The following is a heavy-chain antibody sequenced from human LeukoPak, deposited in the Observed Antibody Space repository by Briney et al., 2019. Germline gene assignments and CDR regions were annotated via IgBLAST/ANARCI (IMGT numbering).Heavy chain of an antibody. J-gene: IGHJ4*02. D-gene: IGHD2-15*01. CDR3: ARDRGYCSGGSCPLDY. CDR1: GFTFTNYA. Sequence: GGSLRLSCAASGFTFTNYATHWVRQAPGKGLEWGALISYDGSIKYYADSVRGRFTISRDNSKNTLYLQMNSLRAEDTAVYYCARDRGYCSGGSCPLDYWGQGTLVTVSS. V-gene: IGHV3-30-3*01. CDR2: ISYDGSIK.